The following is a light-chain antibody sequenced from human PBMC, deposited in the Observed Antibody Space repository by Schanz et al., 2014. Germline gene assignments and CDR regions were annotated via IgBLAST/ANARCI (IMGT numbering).Light chain of an antibody. J-gene: IGLJ3*02. CDR1: SSDVGNYNL. V-gene: IGLV2-14*02. Sequence: QSALTQPASVSGSPGQSITISCTGTSSDVGNYNLVSWFQQHPGKAPKVMIYEVSKRPSGVPDRFSGSKSGNTASLTISGLQAEDEADYYCSSYTTSSTGVFGGGTKLTV. CDR3: SSYTTSSTGV. CDR2: EVS.